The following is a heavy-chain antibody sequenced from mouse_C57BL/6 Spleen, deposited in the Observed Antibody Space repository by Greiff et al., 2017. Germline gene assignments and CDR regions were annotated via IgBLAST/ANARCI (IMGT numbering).Heavy chain of an antibody. CDR2: IDPSDSET. CDR3: ARNYDGYYDYAMDY. V-gene: IGHV1-52*01. D-gene: IGHD2-3*01. J-gene: IGHJ4*01. CDR1: GYTFTSYW. Sequence: VQLQQPGAELVRPGSSVKLSCKASGYTFTSYWMHWVKQRPIQGLEWIGNIDPSDSETHYNQKFKDKATLTVDKSSSTAYMQLSSLTSEDSAVXYCARNYDGYYDYAMDYWGQGTSVTVSS.